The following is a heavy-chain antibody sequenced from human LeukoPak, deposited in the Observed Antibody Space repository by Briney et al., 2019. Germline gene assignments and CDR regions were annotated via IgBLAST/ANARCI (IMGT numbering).Heavy chain of an antibody. CDR3: ASWYYDSSGYQTGSDY. CDR1: GDSVSSNSAA. CDR2: TYYRSKWYN. Sequence: SQTLSLTCAIPGDSVSSNSAAWNWIRQSPSRGLEWLGRTYYRSKWYNDYAVSVKSRITINPDTSKNQFSLQLNSVTPEDTAVYYCASWYYDSSGYQTGSDYWGQGTLVTVSS. V-gene: IGHV6-1*01. D-gene: IGHD3-22*01. J-gene: IGHJ4*02.